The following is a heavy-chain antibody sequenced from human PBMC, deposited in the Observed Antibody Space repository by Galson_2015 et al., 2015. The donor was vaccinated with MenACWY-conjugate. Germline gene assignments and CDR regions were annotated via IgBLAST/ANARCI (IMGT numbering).Heavy chain of an antibody. CDR3: ARDGDYYGSGSYSWFDY. CDR2: ISSSSSYT. Sequence: SLRLSCAASGFTFSDYYMSWIRQAPGKGLEWVSYISSSSSYTNYADSVKGRFTISRDNAKNTLYLQMNSLRAEDTAVYYCARDGDYYGSGSYSWFDYWGQGTLVTVSS. V-gene: IGHV3-11*06. D-gene: IGHD3-10*01. CDR1: GFTFSDYY. J-gene: IGHJ4*02.